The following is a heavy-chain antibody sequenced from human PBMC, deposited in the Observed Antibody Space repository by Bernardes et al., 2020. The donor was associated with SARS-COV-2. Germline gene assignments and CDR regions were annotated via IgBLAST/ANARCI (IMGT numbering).Heavy chain of an antibody. CDR2: ISWNSGSI. D-gene: IGHD2-21*02. J-gene: IGHJ4*02. Sequence: GGSLRLSCAASGFTFDDYAMHWVRQAPGKGLEWVSGISWNSGSIGYADSVKGRFTISRDNAKNSLYLQMNSLRAEDTALYYCAKDGIVVVTAIPAYFDYWSKGTLVTVST. V-gene: IGHV3-9*01. CDR1: GFTFDDYA. CDR3: AKDGIVVVTAIPAYFDY.